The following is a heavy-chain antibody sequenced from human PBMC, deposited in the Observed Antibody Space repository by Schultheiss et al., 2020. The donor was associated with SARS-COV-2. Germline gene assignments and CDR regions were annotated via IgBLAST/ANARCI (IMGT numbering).Heavy chain of an antibody. CDR3: ARGQDLLLLGSFDI. Sequence: GESLKISCAASGFTFRNYWMHWVRQIPGKGLVWVSRINSDGSASSYADSVKGRFTVSRDNAGNTLYLQMNSLRSEDTAVYYCARGQDLLLLGSFDIWGQVTMVTVSS. D-gene: IGHD2-15*01. CDR2: INSDGSAS. J-gene: IGHJ3*02. CDR1: GFTFRNYW. V-gene: IGHV3-74*01.